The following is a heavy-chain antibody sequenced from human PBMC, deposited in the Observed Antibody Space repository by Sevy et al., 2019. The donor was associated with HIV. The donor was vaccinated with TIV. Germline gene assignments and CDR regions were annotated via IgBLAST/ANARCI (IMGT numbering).Heavy chain of an antibody. CDR3: ARSNPDGYNYSYYYGMDV. Sequence: ASVKVSCKASGDTFGNYAIAWVRQAPGQGLEWVGGIIPVFGSANSAQKFQDRVTITADVSTSTAYMELRRLRSEDTVVYYCARSNPDGYNYSYYYGMDVWGQGTTVTVSS. CDR2: IIPVFGSA. V-gene: IGHV1-69*13. D-gene: IGHD5-12*01. CDR1: GDTFGNYA. J-gene: IGHJ6*02.